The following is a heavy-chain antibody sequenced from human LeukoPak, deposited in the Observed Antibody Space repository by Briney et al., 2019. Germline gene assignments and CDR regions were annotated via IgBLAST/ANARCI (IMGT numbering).Heavy chain of an antibody. CDR3: VGLGENY. D-gene: IGHD3-10*01. Sequence: GGSLRLSCAASGFTFRRYWMSWARQASGQGLEWVANIKQDGSEKYYVDSVKGRFTISRDNAKNSLCLQMNSLRAEDTSVYYCVGLGENYWGQGTLVTVSS. CDR2: IKQDGSEK. V-gene: IGHV3-7*02. CDR1: GFTFRRYW. J-gene: IGHJ4*02.